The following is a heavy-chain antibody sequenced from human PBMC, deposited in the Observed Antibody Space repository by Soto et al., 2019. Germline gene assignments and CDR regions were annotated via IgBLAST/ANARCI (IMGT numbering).Heavy chain of an antibody. CDR2: ISYDGSNK. CDR3: ARDWKRIPMIPGDY. Sequence: QVQLVESGGGVVQPGRSLRLSCAASGFTFSSYAMHWVRQAPGKGLEWVAVISYDGSNKYYADSVKGRFTISRDNSKNTLYLQRNSVRDEDTAVYYCARDWKRIPMIPGDYWGQGTLVTVSS. J-gene: IGHJ4*02. V-gene: IGHV3-30-3*01. D-gene: IGHD3-22*01. CDR1: GFTFSSYA.